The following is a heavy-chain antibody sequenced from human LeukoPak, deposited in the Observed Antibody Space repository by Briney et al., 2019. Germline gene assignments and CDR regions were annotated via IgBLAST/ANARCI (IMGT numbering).Heavy chain of an antibody. V-gene: IGHV4-61*01. Sequence: SETLSLTCTVSGYSISSGYYWGWIRQPPGKGLEWIGYIYYSGSTNYNPSLKSRVTISLDTSKNQFSLKLTSVTAADTAVYYCVRGPYGSGISNWFDPWGQGTLVIVSS. CDR3: VRGPYGSGISNWFDP. CDR2: IYYSGST. CDR1: GYSISSGYY. D-gene: IGHD3-10*01. J-gene: IGHJ5*02.